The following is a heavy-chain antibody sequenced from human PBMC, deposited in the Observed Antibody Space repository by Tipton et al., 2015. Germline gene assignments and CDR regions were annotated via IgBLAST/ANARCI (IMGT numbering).Heavy chain of an antibody. V-gene: IGHV4-59*01. CDR1: SGSISRSY. D-gene: IGHD2-2*01. CDR2: IFYDGST. CDR3: ARLEEDCSDNICFAFDP. Sequence: TLSLTCTVSSGSISRSYWSWIRQPPGKGLEWIGYIFYDGSTNYNPSLKSRLTISVDTSKNQFSLRLSSVTAADTAVYFCARLEEDCSDNICFAFDPWGQGTLVTVSS. J-gene: IGHJ5*02.